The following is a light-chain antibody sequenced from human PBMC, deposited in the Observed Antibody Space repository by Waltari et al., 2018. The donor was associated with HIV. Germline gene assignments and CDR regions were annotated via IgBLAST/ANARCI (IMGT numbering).Light chain of an antibody. CDR3: QAWDSSTAV. V-gene: IGLV3-1*01. Sequence: SYELTQPPSVSVSPGQTATITCSGDQLGDNYVFWYQQKQGQSPVLVISQDIKRPSGLPERFSGSNSGNTATLTISGTQAMDEADYYCQAWDSSTAVFGTGTKVTVL. J-gene: IGLJ1*01. CDR2: QDI. CDR1: QLGDNY.